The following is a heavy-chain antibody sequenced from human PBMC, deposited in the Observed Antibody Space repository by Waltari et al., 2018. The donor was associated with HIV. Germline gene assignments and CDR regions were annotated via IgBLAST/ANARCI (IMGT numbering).Heavy chain of an antibody. CDR1: GGTVSSSD. J-gene: IGHJ6*02. CDR2: IIPLFGEA. D-gene: IGHD3-22*01. Sequence: VQLVQSWAAVTKPVTSVKLYVKASGGTVSSSDNRWGWRGLGHGLAWVRQAPGQGLEWMGAIIPLFGEANYAQKFQGRLTITADESTSTAYMELSSLRSEDTAVYYCARVPDRSGYQRYAMDVWGQGTTVTVS. CDR3: ARVPDRSGYQRYAMDV. V-gene: IGHV1-69*01.